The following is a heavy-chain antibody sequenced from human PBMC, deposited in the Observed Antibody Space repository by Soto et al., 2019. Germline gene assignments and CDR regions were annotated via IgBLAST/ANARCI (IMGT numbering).Heavy chain of an antibody. CDR1: GFTFSNYT. CDR3: ARANYDFWSGASNSFGMDV. CDR2: ISSSSLYI. Sequence: VQLVESGGGLVKAGGSLRVSCAASGFTFSNYTMNWVRQAPGKGLEWVSAISSSSLYIYYADSVEGRFTISRDNAKNSLYLQMNSLGAEDTAVYYGARANYDFWSGASNSFGMDVWGQGTAVTVSS. V-gene: IGHV3-21*01. D-gene: IGHD3-3*01. J-gene: IGHJ6*02.